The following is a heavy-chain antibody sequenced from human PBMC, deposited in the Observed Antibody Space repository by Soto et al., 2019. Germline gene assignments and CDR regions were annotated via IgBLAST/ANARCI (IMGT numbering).Heavy chain of an antibody. V-gene: IGHV3-33*08. CDR2: IWYDGSNK. D-gene: IGHD6-13*01. CDR3: ARRGPGTYFDY. J-gene: IGHJ4*02. CDR1: GFTFSSYG. Sequence: PGGSLRLSCVASGFTFSSYGMHWVRQAPGKGLEWVAVIWYDGSNKYYADSVKGRFTISRGNSKNTLYLQMNSLRTEDTAVYYCARRGPGTYFDYWGQGTLVTVSS.